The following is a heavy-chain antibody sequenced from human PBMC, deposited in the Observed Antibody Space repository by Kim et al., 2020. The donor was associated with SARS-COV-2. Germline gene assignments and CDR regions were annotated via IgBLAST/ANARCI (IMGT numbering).Heavy chain of an antibody. V-gene: IGHV3-15*01. J-gene: IGHJ4*02. D-gene: IGHD3-10*01. CDR2: DGGTT. Sequence: DGGTTDYAAPVKGRFTISRDNSKNTLYLQMNSLKTEETAVYYCTTASGVYWGQGTLVTVSS. CDR3: TTASGVY.